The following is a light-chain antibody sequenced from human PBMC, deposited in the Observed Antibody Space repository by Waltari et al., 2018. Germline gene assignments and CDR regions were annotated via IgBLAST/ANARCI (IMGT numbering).Light chain of an antibody. J-gene: IGLJ1*01. V-gene: IGLV3-21*02. CDR3: QVWDSGSDHYV. CDR2: DDG. CDR1: KIGSKN. Sequence: SYALTQPPSVSVAPGQTARHTCDGDKIGSKNVNWYQHKPGQAPVLVVYDDGDRPSGLPERFSGSNSGNTAALTISRVDAGDEAEYYCQVWDSGSDHYVFGTVTKVTVL.